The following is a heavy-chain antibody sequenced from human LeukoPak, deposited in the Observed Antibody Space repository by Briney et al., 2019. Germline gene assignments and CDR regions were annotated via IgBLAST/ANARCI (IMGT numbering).Heavy chain of an antibody. V-gene: IGHV4-34*01. CDR2: INHSGST. CDR1: GGSFSGYY. CDR3: AGEVVGYSYCYGD. D-gene: IGHD5-18*01. J-gene: IGHJ4*02. Sequence: SETLSLTCAVYGGSFSGYYWSWIRQPPGKGLEWIGEINHSGSTNYNPSLKSRVTISVDTSKNQFSLKLSSVTAADTAVYCSAGEVVGYSYCYGDWGQGSLVTVSS.